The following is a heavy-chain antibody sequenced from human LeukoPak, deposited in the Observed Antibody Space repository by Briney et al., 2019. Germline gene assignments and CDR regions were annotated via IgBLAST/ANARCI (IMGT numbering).Heavy chain of an antibody. D-gene: IGHD4-23*01. CDR1: GFTFGDYA. V-gene: IGHV3-49*03. CDR3: TRVLRGYGGYYFDY. J-gene: IGHJ4*02. CDR2: IRSKAYGGTT. Sequence: GSLRLSCTASGFTFGDYAMSWFCQAPGKGLEWVGLIRSKAYGGTTEYAASVKGRFTISRDDSKSIAYLQMNSLKTEDTAVYYCTRVLRGYGGYYFDYWGKGTLASVSS.